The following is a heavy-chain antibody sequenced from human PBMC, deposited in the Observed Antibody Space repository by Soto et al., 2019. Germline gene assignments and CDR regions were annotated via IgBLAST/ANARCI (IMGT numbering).Heavy chain of an antibody. D-gene: IGHD3-10*01. CDR1: GFTFSSYG. CDR3: HSNYSTMVRGPAYGMDV. CDR2: ISYDGSNK. V-gene: IGHV3-30*03. Sequence: GGSLRLSCAASGFTFSSYGMHWVRQAPGKGLEWVAVISYDGSNKYYADSVKGRFTISRDNSKNTLYLQMNSLRAEDTAVYYCHSNYSTMVRGPAYGMDVWGQGTTVTVSS. J-gene: IGHJ6*02.